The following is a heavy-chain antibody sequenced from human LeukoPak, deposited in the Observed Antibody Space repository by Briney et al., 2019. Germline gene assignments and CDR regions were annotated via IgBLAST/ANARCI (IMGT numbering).Heavy chain of an antibody. D-gene: IGHD3-3*01. CDR2: IYHSGST. CDR3: ARHGPYYDFWSGGNFDY. J-gene: IGHJ4*02. V-gene: IGHV4-38-2*01. CDR1: GYSISSGYY. Sequence: SETLSLTCAVSGYSISSGYYRGWIRQPPGKGLEWIGSIYHSGSTYYNPSLKSRVTISVDTSKNQFSLKLSSVTAADTAVYYCARHGPYYDFWSGGNFDYWGRGTLVTVSS.